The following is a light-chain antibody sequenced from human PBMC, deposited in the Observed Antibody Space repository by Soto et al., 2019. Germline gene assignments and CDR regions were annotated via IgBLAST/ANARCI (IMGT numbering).Light chain of an antibody. CDR2: GAS. J-gene: IGKJ1*01. CDR3: QQYGSSPPWP. Sequence: EIVLTQSPGTLSLSPGERATLSCRASQSVSSSYLAWYQQKPGQAPRLLIYGASSRATGIPDRFSGSGSGTDFTLTISRLEPEEFAVYYCQQYGSSPPWPFGQGTKVEIK. V-gene: IGKV3-20*01. CDR1: QSVSSSY.